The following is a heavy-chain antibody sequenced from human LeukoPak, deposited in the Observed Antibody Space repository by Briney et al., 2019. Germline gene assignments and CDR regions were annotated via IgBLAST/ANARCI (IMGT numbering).Heavy chain of an antibody. V-gene: IGHV3-23*01. Sequence: AGGSLRLSCAASGFTFTDSAMTWVRQAPGKGLEWISAISTGGGITIYTDSVKGRFTMSRDNSKNTLYLQMNSLRAEDTALYYCAKGGNNAPLDYWGRGTLVTVSS. CDR1: GFTFTDSA. CDR2: ISTGGGIT. D-gene: IGHD1/OR15-1a*01. CDR3: AKGGNNAPLDY. J-gene: IGHJ4*02.